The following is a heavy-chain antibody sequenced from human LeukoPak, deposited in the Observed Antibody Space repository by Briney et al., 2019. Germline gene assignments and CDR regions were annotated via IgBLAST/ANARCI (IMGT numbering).Heavy chain of an antibody. CDR3: ARSGRWQWLENNWFDP. Sequence: PSETLSLTCAVYGGSFGGYYWSWIRQPPGKGLEWIGEINHSGSTNYNPSLKSRVTISVDTSKNQFSLKLSSVTAADTAVYYCARSGRWQWLENNWFDPWGQGTLVTVSS. D-gene: IGHD6-19*01. J-gene: IGHJ5*02. CDR1: GGSFGGYY. V-gene: IGHV4-34*01. CDR2: INHSGST.